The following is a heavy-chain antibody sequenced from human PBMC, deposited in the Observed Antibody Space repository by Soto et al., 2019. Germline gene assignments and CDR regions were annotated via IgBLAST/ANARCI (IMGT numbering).Heavy chain of an antibody. CDR3: ARGLNYRITMVRGVIRICWFDP. Sequence: SETLALTCAVYGGSFRGYYWSWIRQPPGKGLEWIGEINHSGSTNYNPSLKSRVTISVDTSKNQFSLKLSSVTAADTAVYYCARGLNYRITMVRGVIRICWFDPWGQGTLVTVSS. CDR2: INHSGST. V-gene: IGHV4-34*01. D-gene: IGHD3-10*01. CDR1: GGSFRGYY. J-gene: IGHJ5*02.